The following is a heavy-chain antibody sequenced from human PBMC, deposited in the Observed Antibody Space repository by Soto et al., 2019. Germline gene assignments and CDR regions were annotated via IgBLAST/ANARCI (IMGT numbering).Heavy chain of an antibody. CDR3: ARGYCSSTSCRFDP. D-gene: IGHD2-2*01. CDR2: IIPIFGTA. Sequence: GASVKVSCKASGGTFSSYAISWVRQAPGQGLEWMGGIIPIFGTANYAQKFQGRVTITADESTSTAYMELSSLRSEDTAVYYCARGYCSSTSCRFDPWGQGTLVTVSS. V-gene: IGHV1-69*13. CDR1: GGTFSSYA. J-gene: IGHJ5*02.